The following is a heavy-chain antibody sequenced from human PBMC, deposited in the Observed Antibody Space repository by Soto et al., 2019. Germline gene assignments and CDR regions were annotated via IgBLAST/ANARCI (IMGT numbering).Heavy chain of an antibody. D-gene: IGHD5-18*01. V-gene: IGHV1-2*04. Sequence: ASVKVSCKASGYTFTGYYMHWVRQAPGQGLEWMGWINPNSGGTNYAQKFQGWVTMTRDTSISTAYMELSRLRSDDTAVYYCAREEMTYSYGSQIDYWGQGTLVTVSS. CDR1: GYTFTGYY. J-gene: IGHJ4*02. CDR3: AREEMTYSYGSQIDY. CDR2: INPNSGGT.